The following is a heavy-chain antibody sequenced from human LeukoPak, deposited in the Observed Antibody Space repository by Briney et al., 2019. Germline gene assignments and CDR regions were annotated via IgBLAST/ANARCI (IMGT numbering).Heavy chain of an antibody. V-gene: IGHV3-33*06. D-gene: IGHD2-21*01. CDR2: IWYDGSNK. CDR1: GYPFSSYW. Sequence: QPGGSLRLSCAGSGYPFSSYWMHWVRQAPGKGLEWVAVIWYDGSNKYYADSVKGRFTISRDNSKNTLYLQMNSLRAEDTAVYHCAKDLSRSCGGDCYYVIDAFDIWGQGTMVTVSS. J-gene: IGHJ3*02. CDR3: AKDLSRSCGGDCYYVIDAFDI.